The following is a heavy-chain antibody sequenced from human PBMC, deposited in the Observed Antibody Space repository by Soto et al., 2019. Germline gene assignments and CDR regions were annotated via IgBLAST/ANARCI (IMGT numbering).Heavy chain of an antibody. J-gene: IGHJ5*02. CDR2: IYYIGST. CDR3: ARDHISPWWFDP. D-gene: IGHD2-21*01. CDR1: GGSISSYY. Sequence: QVQLQESGPGLVKPSETLSLSCSVSGGSISSYYWSWIRQPPGKGLEWIGYIYYIGSTNYNPSLKSRVTISVDTSKNQFSLKLSSVTAADTAVYYCARDHISPWWFDPWGQGTLVTVSS. V-gene: IGHV4-59*01.